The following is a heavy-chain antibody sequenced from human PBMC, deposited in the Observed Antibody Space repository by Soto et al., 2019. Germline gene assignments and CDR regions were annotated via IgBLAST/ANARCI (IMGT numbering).Heavy chain of an antibody. CDR3: ARAGGLGAVAADY. V-gene: IGHV4-30-2*01. D-gene: IGHD6-19*01. Sequence: QLQLQESGSGLVKPSQTLSLTCAVSGGSISSGGYSWSWIRQPPGKGLEWIGYIYHSGSTYYNPSHQSRVTRSVARSNTQCSLTLRSVTAADTAVYYCARAGGLGAVAADYWGQGTLVTVSS. CDR1: GGSISSGGYS. J-gene: IGHJ4*02. CDR2: IYHSGST.